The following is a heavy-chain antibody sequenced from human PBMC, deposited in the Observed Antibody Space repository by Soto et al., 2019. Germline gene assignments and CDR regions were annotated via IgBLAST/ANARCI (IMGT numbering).Heavy chain of an antibody. CDR3: ARDKRALVRHYYYYYGMDV. CDR2: ISYDGSNK. Sequence: GGSLRLSCAASGFTFSSYAMHWVRQAPGKGLEWVAVISYDGSNKYYADSVKGRFTISRDNSKNTLYLQMNSLRAEDTAVYYCARDKRALVRHYYYYYGMDVWGQGTTVTVSS. J-gene: IGHJ6*02. V-gene: IGHV3-30-3*01. D-gene: IGHD6-6*01. CDR1: GFTFSSYA.